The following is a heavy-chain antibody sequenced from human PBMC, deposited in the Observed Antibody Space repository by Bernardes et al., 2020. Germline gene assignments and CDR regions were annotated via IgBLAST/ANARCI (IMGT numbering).Heavy chain of an antibody. Sequence: GGSLRLSCAASGFTFSKYAMSWVRQTPGKGLEWVSSLSSGSVSTYYADSVKGRFTSSRDNSKNTLYLQMNSLKAEDTAVYFCAKVFTPTMVRGLPHSSFDSWGQGTLVTVSS. CDR2: LSSGSVST. V-gene: IGHV3-23*01. J-gene: IGHJ4*02. CDR1: GFTFSKYA. CDR3: AKVFTPTMVRGLPHSSFDS. D-gene: IGHD3-10*01.